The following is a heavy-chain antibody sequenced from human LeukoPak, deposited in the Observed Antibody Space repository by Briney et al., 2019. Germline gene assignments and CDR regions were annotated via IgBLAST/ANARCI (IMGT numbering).Heavy chain of an antibody. CDR3: ALYYDSSGYFVY. V-gene: IGHV4-59*01. Sequence: SGTLSLTCTVSGGSISSYYWSWIRQPPGKGLEWIGYIYYSGSTNYNPSLKSRVTISVDTSKNQFSLKLSSVTAADTAVYYCALYYDSSGYFVYWGQGTLVTVSS. CDR1: GGSISSYY. CDR2: IYYSGST. J-gene: IGHJ4*02. D-gene: IGHD3-22*01.